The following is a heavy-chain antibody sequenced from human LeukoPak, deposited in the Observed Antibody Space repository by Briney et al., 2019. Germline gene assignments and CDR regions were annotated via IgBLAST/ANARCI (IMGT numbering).Heavy chain of an antibody. CDR1: GGSISSGGYS. CDR2: IYHSGST. Sequence: SETLSLTCAVSGGSISSGGYSWSWIRQPPGKGLEWIGYIYHSGSTYYNPSLKSRVTISVDRSKNQFSLKLSSVTAADTAVYYCARDIGDEFDSWGRGTLVTVSS. CDR3: ARDIGDEFDS. D-gene: IGHD1-26*01. J-gene: IGHJ4*02. V-gene: IGHV4-30-2*01.